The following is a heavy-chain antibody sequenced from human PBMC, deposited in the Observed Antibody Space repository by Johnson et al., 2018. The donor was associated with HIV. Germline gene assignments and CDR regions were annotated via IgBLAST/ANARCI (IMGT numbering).Heavy chain of an antibody. CDR1: GFTVSSNY. V-gene: IGHV3-66*03. Sequence: VQLVESGGGLIQPGGSLRLSCAASGFTVSSNYMSWVRQAPGKGLEWVSVIYSGGSTYYADSVKGRFTISRDNSKNTLYLQMNSLRPEDTAVYYCARDRPSGWPDAFDIWGQGTMVTLSS. CDR3: ARDRPSGWPDAFDI. CDR2: IYSGGST. D-gene: IGHD6-19*01. J-gene: IGHJ3*02.